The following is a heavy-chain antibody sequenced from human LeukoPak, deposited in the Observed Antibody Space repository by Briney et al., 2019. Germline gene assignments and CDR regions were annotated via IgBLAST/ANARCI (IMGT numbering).Heavy chain of an antibody. CDR2: IYTSGST. D-gene: IGHD4-17*01. CDR1: GGSISSGSYY. V-gene: IGHV4-61*02. J-gene: IGHJ3*02. CDR3: ARDGFNGYGDYLGAFDI. Sequence: SETLPLTCTVSGGSISSGSYYWSWIRQPAGKGLEWIGRIYTSGSTNYNPSLKSRVTISVDTSKNQFSLKLSSVTAADTAVYYCARDGFNGYGDYLGAFDIWGQGTMVTVSS.